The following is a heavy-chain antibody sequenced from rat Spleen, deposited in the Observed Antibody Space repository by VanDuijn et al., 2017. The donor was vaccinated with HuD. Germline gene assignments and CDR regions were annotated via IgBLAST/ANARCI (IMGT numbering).Heavy chain of an antibody. J-gene: IGHJ2*01. CDR3: ARRYYSGFDY. V-gene: IGHV5S13*01. D-gene: IGHD1-1*01. Sequence: EVQLVESGGGLVQPGRSLKLSCAASGFTFTNYDMAWVRQAPTKGLEWVASINVGGDITYYRDSVKGRFTISRDNARNTLYLQMDSLRSEDTATYYCARRYYSGFDYWGQGVMATVSP. CDR1: GFTFTNYD. CDR2: INVGGDIT.